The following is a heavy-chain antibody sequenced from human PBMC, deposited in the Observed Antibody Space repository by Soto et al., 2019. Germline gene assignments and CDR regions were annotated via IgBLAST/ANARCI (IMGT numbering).Heavy chain of an antibody. CDR1: GYSFTSYW. CDR3: ARLYYYDSSGSSYYYGMDV. V-gene: IGHV5-51*01. CDR2: IYPGHSDT. D-gene: IGHD3-22*01. Sequence: GESLKISCKGSGYSFTSYWIGWVRQMPGKGLEWMGIIYPGHSDTRYSPSFQGQVTISADKSISTAYLQWSSLKASDTAMYYCARLYYYDSSGSSYYYGMDVWGQGTTVTVSS. J-gene: IGHJ6*02.